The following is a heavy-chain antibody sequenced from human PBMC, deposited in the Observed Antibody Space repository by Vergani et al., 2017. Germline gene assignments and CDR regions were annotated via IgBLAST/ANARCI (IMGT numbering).Heavy chain of an antibody. Sequence: QVQLVESGGGVVQPGRSLRLSCAASGLTFSNYAMHWVRQAPGKGLEWVAVIWSDGSKKYYGDSVRGRFTISRDNSKNTLYLQMNSLRAEDTAVYYCAKETQDDTVEAPAVIQGTFDNWGQGTLVTVSS. D-gene: IGHD2-2*02. V-gene: IGHV3-33*06. CDR1: GLTFSNYA. CDR2: IWSDGSKK. CDR3: AKETQDDTVEAPAVIQGTFDN. J-gene: IGHJ4*02.